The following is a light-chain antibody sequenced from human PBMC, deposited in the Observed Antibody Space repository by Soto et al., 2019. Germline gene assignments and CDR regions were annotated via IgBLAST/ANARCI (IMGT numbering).Light chain of an antibody. CDR1: SSDVGGYDF. J-gene: IGLJ3*02. Sequence: QSALTQPAYVPGSPGQSITISCNGTSSDVGGYDFVSWYQHHPGNAPKLIIYDVNNRPSGLSNRFSGSKAGNTASLTSSGLQNEDEADYYCGSYTSSSTLVFGGGTQLTVL. CDR3: GSYTSSSTLV. V-gene: IGLV2-14*01. CDR2: DVN.